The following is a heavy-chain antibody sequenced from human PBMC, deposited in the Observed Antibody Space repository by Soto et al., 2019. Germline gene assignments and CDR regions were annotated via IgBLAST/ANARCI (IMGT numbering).Heavy chain of an antibody. CDR1: GVTFSSFA. CDR3: ARSTGSGFRPGTHRFPWFDP. J-gene: IGHJ5*02. Sequence: QVQLVQSGAEVKQPGSSVKVSCQASGVTFSSFAISWVRQAPGQGLEWMGGIIPIFRTPNYSQNFQGRVTITADESTSSVYMELSRLRSEDTAVYYCARSTGSGFRPGTHRFPWFDPWGQGTLVTVSS. D-gene: IGHD6-19*01. CDR2: IIPIFRTP. V-gene: IGHV1-69*01.